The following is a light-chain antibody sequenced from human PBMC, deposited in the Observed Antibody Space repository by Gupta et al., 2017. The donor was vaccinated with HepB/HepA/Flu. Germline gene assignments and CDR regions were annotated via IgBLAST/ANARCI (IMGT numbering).Light chain of an antibody. CDR3: HSYTSSSTGV. Sequence: QSALTQPASVSGSPGQSITISCTGTSSDVGGYNYVSWYQQHPGKAPNLMIYEVSNRPSGVSNRFSGSKSGNTASLTISGLQAEDEADYYCHSYTSSSTGVFGGGTKLTVL. J-gene: IGLJ3*02. CDR2: EVS. CDR1: SSDVGGYNY. V-gene: IGLV2-14*01.